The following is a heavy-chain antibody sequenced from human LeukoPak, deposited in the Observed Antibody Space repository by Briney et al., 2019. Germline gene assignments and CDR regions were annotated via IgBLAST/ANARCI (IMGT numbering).Heavy chain of an antibody. CDR3: ARADNGGNPYYYGIGV. D-gene: IGHD4-23*01. CDR1: GFTFRNYA. J-gene: IGHJ6*02. Sequence: PGRYLSLSCVTSGFTFRNYAMHWVRQAPGKGMEWVAVIWNDGSNKYYADSVKGRFIISREDSKNTLYLQMNSPRDEETAVYYCARADNGGNPYYYGIGVWGQGTTVIVSS. CDR2: IWNDGSNK. V-gene: IGHV3-33*01.